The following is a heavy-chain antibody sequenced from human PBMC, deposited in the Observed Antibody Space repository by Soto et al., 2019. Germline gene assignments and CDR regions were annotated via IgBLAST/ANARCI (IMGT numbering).Heavy chain of an antibody. D-gene: IGHD3-3*01. CDR1: GYTLTELS. J-gene: IGHJ5*02. CDR3: ATLSNDFWSGPNNWFDP. Sequence: ASVKVSCKVSGYTLTELSMHWVRQAPGKGLEWMGGFDPEDGETIYAQKFQGRVTMTEDTSTDTAYMELSSLRSADTAVYYCATLSNDFWSGPNNWFDPWGQGTLVTVSS. V-gene: IGHV1-24*01. CDR2: FDPEDGET.